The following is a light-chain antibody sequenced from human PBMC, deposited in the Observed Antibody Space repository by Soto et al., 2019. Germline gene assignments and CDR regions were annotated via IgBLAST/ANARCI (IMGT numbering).Light chain of an antibody. CDR3: SSYAGSNNFV. J-gene: IGLJ1*01. V-gene: IGLV2-8*01. CDR2: EVS. Sequence: QSALTQPPCACGSPGQSVTISCTGTSSDVGGYNYVSWYQQHPGKAPKLMIYEVSERPSGVPDRFSGSKSSNTASLTVSGLQAEDEADYYCSSYAGSNNFVFGTGTKVTVL. CDR1: SSDVGGYNY.